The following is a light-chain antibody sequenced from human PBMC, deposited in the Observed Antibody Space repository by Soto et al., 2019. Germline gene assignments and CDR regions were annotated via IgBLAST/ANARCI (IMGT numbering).Light chain of an antibody. CDR1: QTIRSH. CDR3: QQSWSVPLT. J-gene: IGKJ4*01. V-gene: IGKV1-39*01. CDR2: ATS. Sequence: DIQMTQFPLSLSASVGDRVTITCRASQTIRSHLNWYQQKPGEAPKIVIYATSTLHSGVASRFSGSGSGTDFTLTISSLQPEDFATYYCQQSWSVPLTFGGGTKVDIK.